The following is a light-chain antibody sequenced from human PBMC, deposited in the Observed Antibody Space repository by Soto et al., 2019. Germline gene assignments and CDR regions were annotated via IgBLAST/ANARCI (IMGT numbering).Light chain of an antibody. CDR3: FSYTSSGTYV. CDR2: EVS. J-gene: IGLJ1*01. V-gene: IGLV2-14*01. CDR1: SSDVGNYKY. Sequence: SALTQPASVSGSPGQSITISCTGTSSDVGNYKYVSWYQQHPGNAPKLMIYEVSNRPSGVSNRFSGSKSGNTASLTISGLQAEDETDYYCFSYTSSGTYVFGTGTKVTVL.